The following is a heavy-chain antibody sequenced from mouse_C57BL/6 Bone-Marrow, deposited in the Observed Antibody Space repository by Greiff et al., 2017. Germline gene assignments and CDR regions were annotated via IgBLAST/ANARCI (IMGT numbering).Heavy chain of an antibody. CDR2: IDPEDGET. V-gene: IGHV14-2*01. Sequence: VQLQQSGAELVKPGASVKLSCTASGFNIKDYYMHWVKQRTEQGLEWIGRIDPEDGETKYAPKFQGKATITADTSSNTAYLQLSSLPSEDTAVYYCARSPPNGYYEGDYAMDYWGQGTSVTVSS. D-gene: IGHD2-3*01. CDR3: ARSPPNGYYEGDYAMDY. CDR1: GFNIKDYY. J-gene: IGHJ4*01.